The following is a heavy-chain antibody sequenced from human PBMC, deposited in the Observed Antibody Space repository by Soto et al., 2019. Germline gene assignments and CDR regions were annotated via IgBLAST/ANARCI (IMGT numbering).Heavy chain of an antibody. CDR3: ARLGIAVAGTDY. V-gene: IGHV4-39*01. D-gene: IGHD6-19*01. CDR2: IYYSGST. J-gene: IGHJ4*02. CDR1: AGSISSSSYY. Sequence: PSETLSLTCTVSAGSISSSSYYWGWIRQPPGKGLEWIGSIYYSGSTYYNPSLKSRVTISVDTSKNQFSLKLSSVTAADTAVYYCARLGIAVAGTDYWGQGTLVTVSS.